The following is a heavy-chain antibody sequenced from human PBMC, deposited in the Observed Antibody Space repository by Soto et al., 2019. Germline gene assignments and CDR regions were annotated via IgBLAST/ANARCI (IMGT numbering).Heavy chain of an antibody. J-gene: IGHJ6*02. D-gene: IGHD3-22*01. Sequence: WETLSLTGRVSGVSLTSHYWTWIRQSPGKGLEWIGYIYYSGSTNYSPSLKSRLTMSIDTPSNQFSLNLSSVTAADTAIYYCARLRDRSGTASIYNGMDVWGPGTMVTVSS. CDR3: ARLRDRSGTASIYNGMDV. CDR2: IYYSGST. V-gene: IGHV4-59*11. CDR1: GVSLTSHY.